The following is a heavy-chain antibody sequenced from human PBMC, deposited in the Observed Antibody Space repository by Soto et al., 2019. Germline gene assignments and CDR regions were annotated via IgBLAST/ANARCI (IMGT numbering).Heavy chain of an antibody. CDR2: ISAYNGNT. CDR1: GYTFTSYG. D-gene: IGHD4-17*01. Sequence: ASVKVSCKASGYTFTSYGISWVRQAPGQGLEWMGWISAYNGNTNYAQKLQGRVTMTTDTSTSTAYMELRSLRSDDTAVYYCERDLYGDYVGSAFDIWGQGTMVTVSS. CDR3: ERDLYGDYVGSAFDI. V-gene: IGHV1-18*01. J-gene: IGHJ3*02.